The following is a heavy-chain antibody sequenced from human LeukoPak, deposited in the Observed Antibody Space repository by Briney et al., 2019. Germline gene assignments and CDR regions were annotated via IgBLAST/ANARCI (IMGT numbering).Heavy chain of an antibody. J-gene: IGHJ6*03. Sequence: SETLSLPCTVSSGPISSYYWSWIRQPPAKGLEWNGYIYTSGSTNNNPSLKSRVTISVDTSKNQFSLKLSSVTAADTAVYYCARHGRGWIAAAGTGYYYYYYYMDVWGKGTTVTVSS. V-gene: IGHV4-4*09. CDR2: IYTSGST. D-gene: IGHD6-13*01. CDR3: ARHGRGWIAAAGTGYYYYYYYMDV. CDR1: SGPISSYY.